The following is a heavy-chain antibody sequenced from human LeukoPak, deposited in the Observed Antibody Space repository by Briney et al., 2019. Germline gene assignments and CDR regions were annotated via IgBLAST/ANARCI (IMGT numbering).Heavy chain of an antibody. CDR2: IRSIGGTT. D-gene: IGHD3-3*02. J-gene: IGHJ4*02. V-gene: IGHV3-11*04. CDR1: GVTLSNYY. CDR3: ASDISNKGFDY. Sequence: KARGSLRLSCTASGVTLSNYYMTWIRQAPGKGLESISYIRSIGGTTWYADSVRGRFTISRDNAKNSLYLQMNSLTVEDTAVYYCASDISNKGFDYWGQGTLVSVAS.